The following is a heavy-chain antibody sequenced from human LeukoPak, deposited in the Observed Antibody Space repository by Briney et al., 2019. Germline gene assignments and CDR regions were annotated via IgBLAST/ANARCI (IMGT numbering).Heavy chain of an antibody. CDR1: GFTFSNYV. Sequence: PGGSLRLSCAASGFTFSNYVMSWVRQAPGKGLEWVSGISGSGANTYYADSVRGRFTISRDNSKNTLYLQMNSLRAEDTAVYYCATSRDYHDNNGYYPYYFDYWGQGTLVTVSS. CDR2: ISGSGANT. CDR3: ATSRDYHDNNGYYPYYFDY. J-gene: IGHJ4*02. D-gene: IGHD3-22*01. V-gene: IGHV3-23*01.